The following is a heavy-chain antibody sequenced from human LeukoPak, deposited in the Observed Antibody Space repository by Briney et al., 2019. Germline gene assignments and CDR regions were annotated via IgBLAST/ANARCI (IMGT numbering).Heavy chain of an antibody. Sequence: GGSLRLSCSASGFTFSNYAMHWVRQAPGKGLEYVSVISSTGGSTYYADSVKGRFTVSRDNSKNTLYPQMSSLRAEDTAVYYCVKECLVIINYYFDYWGQGTLVTVSS. V-gene: IGHV3-64D*06. D-gene: IGHD3-22*01. CDR3: VKECLVIINYYFDY. J-gene: IGHJ4*02. CDR2: ISSTGGST. CDR1: GFTFSNYA.